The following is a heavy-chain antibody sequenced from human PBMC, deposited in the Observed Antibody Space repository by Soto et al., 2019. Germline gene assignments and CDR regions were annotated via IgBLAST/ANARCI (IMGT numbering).Heavy chain of an antibody. CDR2: IAPHSGRT. V-gene: IGHV1-18*04. Sequence: SGPEVKNPGASVRVSCVASGYAFTSYGVNWVRQAPGQGLEWMGWIAPHSGRTTYLPKFQGRVTMTADVSTNTAYIELRSLTSDDTGIYFCARAATGSYHSAYWGQGTVVTVSS. CDR1: GYAFTSYG. D-gene: IGHD3-10*01. J-gene: IGHJ4*02. CDR3: ARAATGSYHSAY.